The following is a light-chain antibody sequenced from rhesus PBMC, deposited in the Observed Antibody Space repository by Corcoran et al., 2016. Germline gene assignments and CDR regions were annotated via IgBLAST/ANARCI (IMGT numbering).Light chain of an antibody. CDR1: QGSSSY. Sequence: DIQMTQSPSSLPASVGDTVTTTCRASQGSSSYSAWYQQIPGKAPRLRLYKASTLPSGVPSRLSGSGTWTDFNLPIRSLQPEDFTTYYFQQHNTYPLTFCGATKVEIK. CDR3: QQHNTYPLT. V-gene: IGKV1-25*01. CDR2: KAS. J-gene: IGKJ4*01.